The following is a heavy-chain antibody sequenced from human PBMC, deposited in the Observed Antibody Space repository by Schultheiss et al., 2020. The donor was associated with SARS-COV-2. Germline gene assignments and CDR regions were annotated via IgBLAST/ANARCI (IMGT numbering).Heavy chain of an antibody. CDR1: GFTFSSYS. CDR3: AKDRSSWYYYYGMDV. D-gene: IGHD6-13*01. CDR2: ISSSGGST. V-gene: IGHV3-23*01. J-gene: IGHJ6*02. Sequence: GESLKISCAASGFTFSSYSMSWVRQAPGKGLEWVSAISSSGGSTYYADSVKGRFTISRDNSKNTLYLQMNSLRAEDTALYYCAKDRSSWYYYYGMDVWGQGTTVTVSS.